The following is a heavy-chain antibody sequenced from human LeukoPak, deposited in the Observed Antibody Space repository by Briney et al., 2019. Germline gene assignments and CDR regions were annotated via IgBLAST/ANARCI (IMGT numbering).Heavy chain of an antibody. CDR2: INQDGSEE. J-gene: IGHJ6*03. V-gene: IGHV3-7*01. CDR3: ARGESSSWYWPGRFSYYYYMDV. Sequence: GGSLRLSCAASGLTFSTYCMTWVRQAPGKGLEWVANINQDGSEEYYVDSVKGRFTISRDNAQNSLYLQMNSLRVEDTAVYYCARGESSSWYWPGRFSYYYYMDVWGIGTTVTVSS. CDR1: GLTFSTYC. D-gene: IGHD6-13*01.